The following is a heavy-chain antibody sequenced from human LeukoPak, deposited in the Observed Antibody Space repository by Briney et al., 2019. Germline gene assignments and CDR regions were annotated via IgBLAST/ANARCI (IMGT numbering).Heavy chain of an antibody. V-gene: IGHV3-23*01. CDR1: GFTFSSYA. J-gene: IGHJ4*02. D-gene: IGHD5-18*01. CDR3: AKDQDGNTAMVVSY. CDR2: ISGSGGST. Sequence: GGSLRLSSAASGFTFSSYAMSWVRQAPGKGLEWVSVISGSGGSTYYADSAKGRFTISRDNSKNTVYLQMNSLRAEDTAVYYCAKDQDGNTAMVVSYWGQGTLVTVSS.